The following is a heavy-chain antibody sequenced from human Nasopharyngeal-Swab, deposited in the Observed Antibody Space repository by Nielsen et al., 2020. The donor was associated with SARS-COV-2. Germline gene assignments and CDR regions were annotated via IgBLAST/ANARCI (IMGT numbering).Heavy chain of an antibody. CDR1: GFTFRDYW. D-gene: IGHD3-10*01. Sequence: GESLKISCVASGFTFRDYWMSWVRQAPAKGLEWVASIKQDGSEKNYVDSGKGRFTISRDNAKNSLFLQMDSLRTEDTGFYYCARVGGRTSPMGSWGQGTLVTVSS. J-gene: IGHJ4*02. CDR2: IKQDGSEK. V-gene: IGHV3-7*01. CDR3: ARVGGRTSPMGS.